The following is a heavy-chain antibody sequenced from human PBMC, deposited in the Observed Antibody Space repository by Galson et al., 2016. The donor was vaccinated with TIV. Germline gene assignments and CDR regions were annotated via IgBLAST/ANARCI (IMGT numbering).Heavy chain of an antibody. CDR3: ARELHWSGRDY. D-gene: IGHD3-3*01. CDR1: GFTFSDYW. CDR2: IKQDGSEK. V-gene: IGHV3-7*01. Sequence: SLRLSCAGSGFTFSDYWMSWVRQAPGKGLEWVANIKQDGSEKYYVNSVKGRFTISRDNAKDSVYLQMNSLRAEDTAVYYCARELHWSGRDYWGQGTLVTVSS. J-gene: IGHJ4*02.